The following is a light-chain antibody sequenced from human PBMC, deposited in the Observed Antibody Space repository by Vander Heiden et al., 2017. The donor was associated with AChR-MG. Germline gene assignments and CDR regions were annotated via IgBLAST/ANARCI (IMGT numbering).Light chain of an antibody. CDR3: QTWGTGIQV. CDR1: SGHSSYT. V-gene: IGLV4-69*01. J-gene: IGLJ3*02. CDR2: LNSDGSH. Sequence: QIVLTQSPSASASLGASVKLTCTLNSGHSSYTIAWHQQQPEKGPRFLMKLNSDGSHSKGDGIPDRFSGSSSGAERYLTISSLQSEDEADYYCQTWGTGIQVFGGGTKLTVL.